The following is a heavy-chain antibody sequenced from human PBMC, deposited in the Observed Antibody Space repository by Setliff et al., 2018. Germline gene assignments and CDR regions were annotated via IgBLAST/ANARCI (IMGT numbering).Heavy chain of an antibody. CDR2: ISVYNGYT. V-gene: IGHV1-18*01. D-gene: IGHD5-18*01. CDR3: ARAPSVELVTIRTNSWFTY. J-gene: IGHJ4*02. CDR1: GYTFTSYG. Sequence: ASVKVSCKASGYTFTSYGISWVRQAPGHGLEWMGWISVYNGYTNYAQKFRHKFTMTTDTSTSTAYMELRSLTSDDSAFYYCARAPSVELVTIRTNSWFTYWGQGTLVTVSS.